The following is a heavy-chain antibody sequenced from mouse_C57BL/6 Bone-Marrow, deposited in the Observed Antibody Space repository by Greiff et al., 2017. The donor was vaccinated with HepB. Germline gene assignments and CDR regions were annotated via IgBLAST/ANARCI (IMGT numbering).Heavy chain of an antibody. CDR2: IWSGGSS. CDR3: ARGGCLGYY. D-gene: IGHD2-10*02. Sequence: VQLQQSGPGLVQPSQSLFITCTVSGFSLTSYGVHWVRQSPGKGLEWLGVIWSGGSSDYNAAFISSLCISKDNSKSQVFFNMNSLRADDTAIYYCARGGCLGYYWGQGTSVTVSS. J-gene: IGHJ4*01. V-gene: IGHV2-2*01. CDR1: GFSLTSYG.